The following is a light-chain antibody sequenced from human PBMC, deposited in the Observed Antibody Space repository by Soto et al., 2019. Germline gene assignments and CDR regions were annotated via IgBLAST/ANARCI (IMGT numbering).Light chain of an antibody. CDR2: KGS. V-gene: IGLV2-23*01. CDR1: STDVGSYNL. J-gene: IGLJ1*01. CDR3: GSYEGSSTLV. Sequence: QSALTQPASGSGSPGQSINISCTGTSTDVGSYNLVSWYQQHRGKAPTLMIYKGSRRPSGVSNRFSGSKSGNTASLTISGLQAEDEADYYCGSYEGSSTLVFGTGTKLTVL.